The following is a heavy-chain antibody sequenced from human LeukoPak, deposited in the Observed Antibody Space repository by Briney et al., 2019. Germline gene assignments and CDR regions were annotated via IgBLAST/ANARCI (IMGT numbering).Heavy chain of an antibody. CDR2: IKSRTDVATT. D-gene: IGHD4-23*01. CDR3: TSYTVVTPFFDY. J-gene: IGHJ4*02. CDR1: GSGFTFSNAW. Sequence: GGSLRLSCAASGSGFTFSNAWMRWVRQAPGKGLEWVGRIKSRTDVATTDYAAPVKGRFTISRDDSKNTLYLQMNSLKTEDTAVYYCTSYTVVTPFFDYWGQGTLVTVSS. V-gene: IGHV3-15*01.